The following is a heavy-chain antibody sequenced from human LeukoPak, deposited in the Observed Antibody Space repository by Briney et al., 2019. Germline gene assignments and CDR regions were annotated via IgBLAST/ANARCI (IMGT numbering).Heavy chain of an antibody. CDR1: GYTFINYY. D-gene: IGHD2-2*01. CDR3: ARAPPNLGYCSSTSCRKKKGNYYYYGMDV. V-gene: IGHV1-46*01. CDR2: INPSGGST. Sequence: ASVKVSCKASGYTFINYYIHWVRQAPGQGLEWMGIINPSGGSTNYAQKFQGRVTMTRNTSISTAYMELSSLRSEDTAVYYCARAPPNLGYCSSTSCRKKKGNYYYYGMDVWGQGTTVTVSS. J-gene: IGHJ6*02.